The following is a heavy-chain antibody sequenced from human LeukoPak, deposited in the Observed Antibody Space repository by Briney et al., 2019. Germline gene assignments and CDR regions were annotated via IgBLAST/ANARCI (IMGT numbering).Heavy chain of an antibody. Sequence: PGRSLRLSCAASGFTFSSYAMHWVRQAPGKGLEWVAVISYDGSNKYYADSVKGRFTISRDNTKNTLCLQMNSLRAGDTAVYYCARDFVAAGTIFDYWGQGTLVTVSS. V-gene: IGHV3-30*04. D-gene: IGHD6-13*01. J-gene: IGHJ4*02. CDR3: ARDFVAAGTIFDY. CDR1: GFTFSSYA. CDR2: ISYDGSNK.